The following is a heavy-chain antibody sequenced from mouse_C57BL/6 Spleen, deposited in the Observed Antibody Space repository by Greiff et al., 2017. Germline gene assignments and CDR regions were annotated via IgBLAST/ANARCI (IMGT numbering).Heavy chain of an antibody. CDR1: GYTFTDYE. CDR2: IDPEPGGT. CDR3: TRYYGSSWDYFDY. V-gene: IGHV1-15*01. J-gene: IGHJ2*01. Sequence: VKLQESGAELVRPGASVTLSCKSSGYTFTDYEMHWVKQTPVHGLEWIGAIDPEPGGTAYNQKFKGKAILTADKSSSTAYMELRSLTSEDSAVYYRTRYYGSSWDYFDYWGQGTTLTVSS. D-gene: IGHD1-1*01.